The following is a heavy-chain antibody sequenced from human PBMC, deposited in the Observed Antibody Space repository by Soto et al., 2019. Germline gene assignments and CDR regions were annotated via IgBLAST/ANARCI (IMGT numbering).Heavy chain of an antibody. CDR1: GDSISSGGYY. V-gene: IGHV4-31*01. CDR3: ARARLGMAVAGLFSNYAMDV. CDR2: IYYNGNT. Sequence: QVQLQESGPGLVKPSQTLSLTCTVSGDSISSGGYYWNWVRQHPGKGLEWIGFIYYNGNTYYNPSLKPLVTISVDKATTPFSLTLSSVTPAATAVYYCARARLGMAVAGLFSNYAMDVWGRGNTVTVSS. D-gene: IGHD6-19*01. J-gene: IGHJ6*02.